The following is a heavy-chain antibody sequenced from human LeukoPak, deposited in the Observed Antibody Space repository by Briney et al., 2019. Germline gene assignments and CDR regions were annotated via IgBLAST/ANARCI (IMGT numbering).Heavy chain of an antibody. CDR3: ARETISSSYSYMDV. Sequence: SVKVSCKASGGTFSSYAISLVRQAPGQGLEWMGRIIPIFGTANYAQKFQGRVTITTDESTSTAYMELSSLRSEDTAVYYCARETISSSYSYMDVWGKGTTVTVSS. V-gene: IGHV1-69*05. CDR1: GGTFSSYA. D-gene: IGHD6-6*01. J-gene: IGHJ6*03. CDR2: IIPIFGTA.